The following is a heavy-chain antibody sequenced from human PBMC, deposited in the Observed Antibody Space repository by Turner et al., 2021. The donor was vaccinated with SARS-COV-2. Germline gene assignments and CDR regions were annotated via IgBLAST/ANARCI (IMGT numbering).Heavy chain of an antibody. J-gene: IGHJ4*02. CDR3: ARDYRWQLRGGAFDY. CDR1: GFTFSTYE. CDR2: ISASGSPI. D-gene: IGHD2-8*02. V-gene: IGHV3-48*03. Sequence: EVQLVESGGGLVQPGGSLRLSCAASGFTFSTYELNWVRQAPGKGLELVSFISASGSPIYYADSVKGRFTISRVNAKNSLYLQMNSLRADDTALYYCARDYRWQLRGGAFDYWGQGTLVTVS.